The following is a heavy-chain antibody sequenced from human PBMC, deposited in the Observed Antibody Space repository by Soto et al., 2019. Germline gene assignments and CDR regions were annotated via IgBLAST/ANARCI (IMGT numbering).Heavy chain of an antibody. V-gene: IGHV1-46*01. CDR1: GYTFTSYY. CDR3: ARTYYYDSSGPPYFDY. D-gene: IGHD3-22*01. CDR2: INPSGGST. J-gene: IGHJ4*02. Sequence: ASVKVSCKASGYTFTSYYMHWVRQAPGQGLEWMGIINPSGGSTSYAQKFQGRVTMTRDTSTSTVYMELSSLRSEDTAVYYCARTYYYDSSGPPYFDYWGQGTLVTVSS.